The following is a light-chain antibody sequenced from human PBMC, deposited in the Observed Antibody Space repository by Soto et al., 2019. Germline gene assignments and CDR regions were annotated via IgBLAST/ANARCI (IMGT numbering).Light chain of an antibody. J-gene: IGLJ3*02. CDR2: DVT. Sequence: QSVLTQPASVSGSPGQSITISCTGTSSGVGGNNYVSWYQHYPGKAPKLIIYDVTNRPSGVSNRFSGSKSGNTASLTISGLQAEDEADYHCSSSTSTSTLVFGGGTKLTVL. CDR3: SSSTSTSTLV. CDR1: SSGVGGNNY. V-gene: IGLV2-14*03.